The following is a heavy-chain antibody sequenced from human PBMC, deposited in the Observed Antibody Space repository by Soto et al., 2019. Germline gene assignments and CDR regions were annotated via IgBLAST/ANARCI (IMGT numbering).Heavy chain of an antibody. Sequence: QEELVQSAAEVKKPGSSVKVSCKASAGTVSNHAISWVRQAPGQGLEWMGGIIPIFGTPDYAQKFQGRVTITADTSTDTVYMELRSLRSEDTAVYYCAKFDYGDYVGGFDPWGQGTLVTVSS. CDR1: AGTVSNHA. J-gene: IGHJ5*02. CDR2: IIPIFGTP. D-gene: IGHD4-17*01. CDR3: AKFDYGDYVGGFDP. V-gene: IGHV1-69*06.